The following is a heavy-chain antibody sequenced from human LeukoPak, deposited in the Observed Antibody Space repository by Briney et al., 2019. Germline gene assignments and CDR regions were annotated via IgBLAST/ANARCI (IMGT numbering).Heavy chain of an antibody. CDR1: GFTFSNAW. CDR2: IKSKTDGGTT. CDR3: TTDRYGSGSYGDYYYYYGMDV. Sequence: GGSLRLSCAASGFTFSNAWMSWVRLAPGKGLEWVGRIKSKTDGGTTDYAAPVKGRFTISRDDSKNTLYLQMNSLKTEDTAVYYCTTDRYGSGSYGDYYYYYGMDVWGQGTTVTVSS. D-gene: IGHD3-10*01. V-gene: IGHV3-15*01. J-gene: IGHJ6*02.